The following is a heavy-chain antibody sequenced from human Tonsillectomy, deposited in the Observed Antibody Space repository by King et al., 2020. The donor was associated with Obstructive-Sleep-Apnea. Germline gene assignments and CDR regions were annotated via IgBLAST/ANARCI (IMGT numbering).Heavy chain of an antibody. Sequence: VQLQQWGAGLLKPSETLSLTCAVYGGSFSDYYWSWIRQPPGKGLEWIGEINHSGSTNCNPSLKSRVTISVDTPQNQFSLKLNSVTAADTAVYFCARGRVYGSNRGYWYFDLWGRDTLVTVSS. V-gene: IGHV4-34*01. D-gene: IGHD4-23*01. CDR3: ARGRVYGSNRGYWYFDL. J-gene: IGHJ2*01. CDR1: GGSFSDYY. CDR2: INHSGST.